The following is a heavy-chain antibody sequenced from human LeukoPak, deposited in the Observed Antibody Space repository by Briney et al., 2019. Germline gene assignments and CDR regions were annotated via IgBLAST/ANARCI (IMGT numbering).Heavy chain of an antibody. CDR3: AQERDRRGYFDY. D-gene: IGHD2-15*01. Sequence: GGSLRLSCAASGFTFSSYAMSWVRQAPGKGLEWVSAISGSGGSTYYADSVKGRFTISRDNSKSTLYLQMNSLRAEDTAVYYCAQERDRRGYFDYWGQGTLVTVSS. CDR1: GFTFSSYA. CDR2: ISGSGGST. J-gene: IGHJ4*02. V-gene: IGHV3-23*01.